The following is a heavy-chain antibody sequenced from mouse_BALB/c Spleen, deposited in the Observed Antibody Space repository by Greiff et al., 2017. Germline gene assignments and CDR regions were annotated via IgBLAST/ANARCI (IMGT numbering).Heavy chain of an antibody. J-gene: IGHJ2*01. Sequence: QVQLQQSGAELMKPGASVKISCKATGYTFSSYWIEWVKQRPGHGLEWIGEILPGSGSTNYNEKFKGKATFTADTSSNTAYMQLSSLTSEDSAVYYCARFGYDVPFDYWGQGTTLTVSS. V-gene: IGHV1-9*01. D-gene: IGHD2-2*01. CDR2: ILPGSGST. CDR1: GYTFSSYW. CDR3: ARFGYDVPFDY.